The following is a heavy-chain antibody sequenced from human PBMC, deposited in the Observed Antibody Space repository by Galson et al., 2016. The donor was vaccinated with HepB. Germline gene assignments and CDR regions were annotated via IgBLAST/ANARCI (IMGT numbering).Heavy chain of an antibody. J-gene: IGHJ6*02. CDR2: ISDSSSYI. V-gene: IGHV3-21*01. CDR1: GFTFSNYN. CDR3: ARGGLMDYYYHGMDV. D-gene: IGHD2-8*01. Sequence: SLRLSCAASGFTFSNYNMNWVRQAPGKGLEWVSYISDSSSYIYHADSVKGRITVSRDNSKNTLYLQMNSLRVDDTAVYYCARGGLMDYYYHGMDVWGQGTTVIVSS.